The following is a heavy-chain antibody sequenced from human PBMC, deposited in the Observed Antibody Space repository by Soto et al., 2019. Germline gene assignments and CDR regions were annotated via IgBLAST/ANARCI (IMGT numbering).Heavy chain of an antibody. CDR1: GFTFSSYA. CDR3: ARDGKDGMDV. V-gene: IGHV3-30-3*01. CDR2: ISYDGSNK. J-gene: IGHJ6*02. Sequence: QVQLVESGGGVVQPGRSLRLSCAASGFTFSSYAMHWVRQAPGKGLEWVAVISYDGSNKYYADSVKGRFTISRDNSKNTLYLQMNSLRAEDTAVYYCARDGKDGMDVWGQGTTVTVSS.